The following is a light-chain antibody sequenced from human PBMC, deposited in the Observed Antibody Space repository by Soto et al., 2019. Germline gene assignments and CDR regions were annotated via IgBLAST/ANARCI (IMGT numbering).Light chain of an antibody. Sequence: QSVLTQPPSVSGAPGQRVTISCTGSSSNIGAGYDVHWYQQLPGTAPKLLIYGNSNRPSGVPDRFSGSKSGTSASLAITGLQAEGEADYYSQSYDSSLRGGVFGGGTKLTVL. J-gene: IGLJ2*01. V-gene: IGLV1-40*01. CDR3: QSYDSSLRGGV. CDR2: GNS. CDR1: SSNIGAGYD.